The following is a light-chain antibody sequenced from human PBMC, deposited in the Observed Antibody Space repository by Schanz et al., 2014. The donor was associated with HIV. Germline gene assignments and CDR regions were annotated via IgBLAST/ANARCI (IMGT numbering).Light chain of an antibody. CDR1: QSVSSN. Sequence: EIVMTQSPATLSVSPGERATLSCRASQSVSSNLAWYQQKRDQPPRLVIYATSTRAAGIPDRFSGSGSGTDFTLTISRLEPEDFAVYYCHHYGTSPPAFTFGPGTKVDIK. V-gene: IGKV3-20*01. CDR3: HHYGTSPPAFT. J-gene: IGKJ3*01. CDR2: ATS.